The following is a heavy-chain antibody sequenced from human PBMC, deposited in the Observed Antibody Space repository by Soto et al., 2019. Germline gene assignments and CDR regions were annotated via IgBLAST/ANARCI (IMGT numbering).Heavy chain of an antibody. CDR3: ARRDQIAYYYGMDV. D-gene: IGHD2-21*01. Sequence: EVQLVESGGGLVQPGGSLRLSCAASGFTFTSYWRNWVRQAPGKGLVWVSRINSDGSTTGYVDSVKGRFTISRDNAKNTLYLQMNSLRAEDTAVYYCARRDQIAYYYGMDVWGQGTTVTVSS. CDR2: INSDGSTT. J-gene: IGHJ6*02. V-gene: IGHV3-74*01. CDR1: GFTFTSYW.